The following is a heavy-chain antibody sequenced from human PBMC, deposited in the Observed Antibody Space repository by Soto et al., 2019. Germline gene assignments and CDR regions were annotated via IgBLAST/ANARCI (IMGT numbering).Heavy chain of an antibody. CDR3: ATNSGSSLGHAFDI. CDR1: GGTFNSYA. D-gene: IGHD1-26*01. Sequence: SVKVSCKASGGTFNSYAISWVRQAPGQGLEWMGGIIPIFGTANYAQKFQGRVTITADESTSTAYMELSSLRSEDTAVYYCATNSGSSLGHAFDIWGQGTMVTVSS. J-gene: IGHJ3*02. CDR2: IIPIFGTA. V-gene: IGHV1-69*13.